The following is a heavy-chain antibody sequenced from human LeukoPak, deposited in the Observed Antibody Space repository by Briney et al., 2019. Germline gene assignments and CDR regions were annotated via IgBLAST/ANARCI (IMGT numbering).Heavy chain of an antibody. CDR3: ARFNGGSYQHYFDC. D-gene: IGHD1-26*01. Sequence: PSETLSLTCTVSGGSISSYSWSWIRQPAGKGLEWIGRVYSSGNTYYNASLRSRVTMSVDTSKNQFSLKLTSVTAADTAVYYCARFNGGSYQHYFDCWGQGTLVTVSS. CDR1: GGSISSYS. V-gene: IGHV4-4*07. CDR2: VYSSGNT. J-gene: IGHJ4*02.